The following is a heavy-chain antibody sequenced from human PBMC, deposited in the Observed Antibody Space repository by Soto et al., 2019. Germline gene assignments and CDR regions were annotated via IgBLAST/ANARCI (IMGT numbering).Heavy chain of an antibody. CDR1: GDSINSYY. CDR2: IYYSGST. Sequence: PSETLSLTCTVSGDSINSYYWNWIRQPPGKGLEWIGQIYYSGSTNYNPSLKSRVSISVDTSKNQFSLKLTSVTTADTAVYYCARDASVLGSIWFGLDPWGQGTLVTVSS. J-gene: IGHJ5*02. CDR3: ARDASVLGSIWFGLDP. D-gene: IGHD3-10*01. V-gene: IGHV4-59*01.